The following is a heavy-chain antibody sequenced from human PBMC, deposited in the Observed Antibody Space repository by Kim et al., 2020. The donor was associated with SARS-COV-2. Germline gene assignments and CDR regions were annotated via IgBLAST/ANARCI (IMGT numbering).Heavy chain of an antibody. Sequence: SRVTISVDTAKNQFSLKLSSVTAADTAVYYCARDRGYCSGGSCYSGFDYWGQGTLVTVSS. J-gene: IGHJ4*02. CDR3: ARDRGYCSGGSCYSGFDY. D-gene: IGHD2-15*01. V-gene: IGHV4-59*01.